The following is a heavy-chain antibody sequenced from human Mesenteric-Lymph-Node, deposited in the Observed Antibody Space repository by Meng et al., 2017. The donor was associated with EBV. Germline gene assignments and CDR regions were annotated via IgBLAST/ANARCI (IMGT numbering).Heavy chain of an antibody. CDR2: IYYSGTT. CDR3: ARQYGSSFDY. J-gene: IGHJ4*02. Sequence: QLQLQESGPGLVKPSETLSLTCTVSGGSISSSSYYWGWIRQPPGKGLEWIGSIYYSGTTYFNPSLESRVSISVDTSKKQFSLRLTSVTAADTAVYYCARQYGSSFDYWGQGTLVTVSS. V-gene: IGHV4-39*01. CDR1: GGSISSSSYY. D-gene: IGHD3-10*01.